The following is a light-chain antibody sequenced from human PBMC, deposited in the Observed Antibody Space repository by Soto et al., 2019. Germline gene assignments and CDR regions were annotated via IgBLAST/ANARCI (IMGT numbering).Light chain of an antibody. CDR2: GAS. J-gene: IGKJ2*01. V-gene: IGKV3-20*01. CDR1: QSVSSSY. CDR3: QQYGSSPYT. Sequence: EIVLTQSPGTLSLSPGERATLSCRASQSVSSSYLAWYQQKPGQAPRLLIYGASSRATGIPDRFSGSGSGTDSTLTISRLEPEDFAVYYCQQYGSSPYTFDQGTKLEIK.